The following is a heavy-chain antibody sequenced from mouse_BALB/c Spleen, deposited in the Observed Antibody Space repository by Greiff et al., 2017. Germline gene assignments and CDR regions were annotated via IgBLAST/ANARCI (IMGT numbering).Heavy chain of an antibody. CDR3: ASPDSSGFPSWFAY. D-gene: IGHD3-2*01. J-gene: IGHJ3*01. V-gene: IGHV3-6*02. CDR2: ISYDGSN. Sequence: DVQLQESGPGLVKPSQSLSLTCSVTGYSITSGYYWNWIRQFPGNKLEWMGYISYDGSNNYNPSLKNRISITRDTSKNQFFLKLNSVTTEDTATYYCASPDSSGFPSWFAYWGQGTLVTVSA. CDR1: GYSITSGYY.